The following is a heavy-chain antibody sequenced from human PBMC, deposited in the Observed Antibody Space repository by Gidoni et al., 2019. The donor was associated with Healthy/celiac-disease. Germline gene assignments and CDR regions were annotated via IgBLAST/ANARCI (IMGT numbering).Heavy chain of an antibody. CDR1: GFTFDDYA. J-gene: IGHJ4*02. CDR3: AKAAGGYSSSWYPY. V-gene: IGHV3-9*01. D-gene: IGHD6-13*01. Sequence: EVQLVESGGGLVQPGRSLRLSCAASGFTFDDYATHWVRQAPGKGLEWVSGISWNSGSIGYADSVKGRFTISRDNAKNSLYLQMNSLRAEDTALYYCAKAAGGYSSSWYPYWGQGTLVTVSS. CDR2: ISWNSGSI.